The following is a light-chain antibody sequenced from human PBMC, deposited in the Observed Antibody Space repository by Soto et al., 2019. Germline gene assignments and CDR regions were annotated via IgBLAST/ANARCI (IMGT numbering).Light chain of an antibody. J-gene: IGKJ1*01. Sequence: EIVMTQSPATLSVFPGERATLACRASQSVSSNLAWYQQKPGQAPRLLIYGASTRATGIPARFSGSGSGTEFTLTISSLQSEEVAVYYCQQYNNWGWTFGQGTNVDIK. CDR3: QQYNNWGWT. CDR2: GAS. CDR1: QSVSSN. V-gene: IGKV3-15*01.